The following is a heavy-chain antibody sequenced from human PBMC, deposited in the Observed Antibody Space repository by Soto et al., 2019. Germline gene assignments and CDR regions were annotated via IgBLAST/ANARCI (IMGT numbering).Heavy chain of an antibody. V-gene: IGHV4-38-2*02. CDR2: IYHSGST. CDR3: ARDFSNWITAY. J-gene: IGHJ4*02. D-gene: IGHD1-1*01. CDR1: GYSISSGYY. Sequence: PSETLSLTCAVSGYSISSGYYWGWIRQPPGKGLEWIGSIYHSGSTYYNPSLKSRVTISVDTSKDQFSLKLSAVTAADTAVYYCARDFSNWITAYWGQGTLVTVSS.